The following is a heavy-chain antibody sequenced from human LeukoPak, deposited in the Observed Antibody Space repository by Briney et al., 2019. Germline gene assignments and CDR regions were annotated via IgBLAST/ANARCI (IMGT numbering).Heavy chain of an antibody. J-gene: IGHJ4*02. Sequence: SVKVSCEASGGTFSSYAISWVRQAPGQGLEWMGRIIPIFGTANYAQKFQGRVTITTDESTSTAYMELSSLRSEDTAVYYCARAARAVAGTLDYWGQGTLVTVSS. V-gene: IGHV1-69*05. CDR3: ARAARAVAGTLDY. CDR1: GGTFSSYA. D-gene: IGHD6-19*01. CDR2: IIPIFGTA.